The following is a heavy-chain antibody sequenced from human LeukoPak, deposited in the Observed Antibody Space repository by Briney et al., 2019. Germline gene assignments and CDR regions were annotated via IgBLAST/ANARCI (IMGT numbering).Heavy chain of an antibody. J-gene: IGHJ5*02. CDR1: GHSFMNYW. D-gene: IGHD6-13*01. Sequence: KISCKGSGHSFMNYWIGWVRQMPGKGLEWMGIIYPSDSDTRYSPSFQGQVTISADKSISTAYLQWSSLKASDTAMYYCARQMYSSSFPWGQGTLVTVSS. CDR3: ARQMYSSSFP. V-gene: IGHV5-51*01. CDR2: IYPSDSDT.